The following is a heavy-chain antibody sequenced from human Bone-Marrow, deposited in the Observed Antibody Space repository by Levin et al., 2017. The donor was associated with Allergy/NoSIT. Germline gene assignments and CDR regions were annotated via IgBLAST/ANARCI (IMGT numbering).Heavy chain of an antibody. J-gene: IGHJ4*02. D-gene: IGHD6-19*01. V-gene: IGHV3-21*01. CDR1: GFTFSSYS. CDR2: IRSNI. CDR3: ARDGGQWGNSANTHFDL. Sequence: TTGGSLRLSCTASGFTFSSYSMNWVRQAPGKGLEWVASIRSNIYYADSVKGRFAISRDNAKNSLYLQMNSLRAQDTAVYYCARDGGQWGNSANTHFDLWGQGTLVTVSS.